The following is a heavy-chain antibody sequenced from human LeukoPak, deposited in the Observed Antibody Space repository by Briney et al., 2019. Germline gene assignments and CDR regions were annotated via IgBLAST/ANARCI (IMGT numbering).Heavy chain of an antibody. CDR2: ISVSAGST. CDR3: ARYSSLGSSYYYMDV. D-gene: IGHD6-13*01. CDR1: GFTFSTYA. Sequence: QSGGSLRLSCAASGFTFSTYAMSWVRQAPGKGLEWVSAISVSAGSTYYADSVKGRFTISRDNAKNSLYLQMNSLRAEDTAVYYCARYSSLGSSYYYMDVWGKGTTVTVSS. J-gene: IGHJ6*03. V-gene: IGHV3-23*01.